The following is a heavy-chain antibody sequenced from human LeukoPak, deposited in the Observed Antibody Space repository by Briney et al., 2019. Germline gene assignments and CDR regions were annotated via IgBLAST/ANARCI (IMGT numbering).Heavy chain of an antibody. Sequence: KSGGSLRLSCAASGFTFSSYSMNWVRQAPGKGLEWVSSISSSSSYIYYADSAKGRFTISRDNAKNSLYLQMNSLRAEDTAVYYCARAPQYCSGGSCYSGGYYYYYYMDVWGKGTTVTVSS. J-gene: IGHJ6*03. CDR1: GFTFSSYS. CDR3: ARAPQYCSGGSCYSGGYYYYYYMDV. CDR2: ISSSSSYI. D-gene: IGHD2-15*01. V-gene: IGHV3-21*01.